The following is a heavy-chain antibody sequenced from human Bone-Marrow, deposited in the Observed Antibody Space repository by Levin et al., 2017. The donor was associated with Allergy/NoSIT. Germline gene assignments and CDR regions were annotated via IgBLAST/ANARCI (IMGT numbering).Heavy chain of an antibody. V-gene: IGHV3-30-3*01. D-gene: IGHD6-13*01. Sequence: PGGSLRLSCAASGFTFSSYAMHWVRQAPGKGLEWVAVISYDGSNKYYADSVKGRFTISRDNSKNTLYLQMNSLRAEDTAVYYCARGRGEAAGPDAFDIWGQGTMVTVSS. J-gene: IGHJ3*02. CDR2: ISYDGSNK. CDR3: ARGRGEAAGPDAFDI. CDR1: GFTFSSYA.